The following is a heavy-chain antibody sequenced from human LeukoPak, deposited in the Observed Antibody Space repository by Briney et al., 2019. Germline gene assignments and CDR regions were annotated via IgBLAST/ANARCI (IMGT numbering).Heavy chain of an antibody. CDR3: ARAYEQWLVNFDY. CDR2: ISAYNGNT. Sequence: GASVKVSCKASGYTFTSYGISWVRQAPGQGLGWMGWISAYNGNTNYAQKFQGRVTMTRDTSINTAYMELSRLRSDDTAMYYCARAYEQWLVNFDYWGQGTLVTVSS. V-gene: IGHV1-18*01. CDR1: GYTFTSYG. D-gene: IGHD6-19*01. J-gene: IGHJ4*02.